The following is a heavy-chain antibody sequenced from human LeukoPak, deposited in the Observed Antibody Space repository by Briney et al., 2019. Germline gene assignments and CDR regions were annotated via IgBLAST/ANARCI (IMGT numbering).Heavy chain of an antibody. D-gene: IGHD3-3*01. CDR2: ISYDGSNK. Sequence: GGSLRLSCAASGFTFSSYAMHWVRQAPGKGLEWVAVISYDGSNKYYADSVKGRFTISRDNSKNTLYLQMNSLRAEDTAVYYCARASVFGVVIGYWGQGTLVTVSS. J-gene: IGHJ4*02. CDR1: GFTFSSYA. V-gene: IGHV3-30*01. CDR3: ARASVFGVVIGY.